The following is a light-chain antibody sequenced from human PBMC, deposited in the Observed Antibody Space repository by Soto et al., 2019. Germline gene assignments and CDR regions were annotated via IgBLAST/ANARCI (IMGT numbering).Light chain of an antibody. CDR3: SSYSSGSTLYV. V-gene: IGLV2-14*01. J-gene: IGLJ1*01. CDR2: EVS. CDR1: SSDVGGYDY. Sequence: QSALTQPASVSGSPGQSITISCTGSSSDVGGYDYVSWYQQHPGKAPKLMIYEVSYRPSGVSHRFSGSKFGNTASLTISGLQAEDEADYHCSSYSSGSTLYVFGTGTKLTVL.